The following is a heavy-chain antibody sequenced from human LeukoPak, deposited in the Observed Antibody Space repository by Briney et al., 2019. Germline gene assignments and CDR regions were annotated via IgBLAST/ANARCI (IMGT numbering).Heavy chain of an antibody. D-gene: IGHD3-10*01. CDR3: ARTTTPHYYGSGSYALGY. J-gene: IGHJ4*02. CDR1: GFTFSTYA. Sequence: GGSLGLSCAASGFTFSTYAMHWVRQGPGKGLEWAAVISYDGSNKYYADSVKGRFTISRDNSKNTLYLQMSSLSAEDTAVYYCARTTTPHYYGSGSYALGYWGQGTLVTVPS. CDR2: ISYDGSNK. V-gene: IGHV3-30-3*01.